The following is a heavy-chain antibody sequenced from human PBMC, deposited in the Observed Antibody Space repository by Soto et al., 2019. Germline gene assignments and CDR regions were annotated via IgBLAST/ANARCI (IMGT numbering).Heavy chain of an antibody. CDR3: AAKPSGGWPFDY. V-gene: IGHV4-4*02. CDR2: ISQSGTT. Sequence: QVQLQESGPGLVKPSGTLSLTCAVSGGSISSDYWWSWVRQPPGKGLEWIGEISQSGTTNYNQSLMRRVSMSLDNSKRQFSVKVTSVTAADTAVYYCAAKPSGGWPFDYWGQGILVTVSS. CDR1: GGSISSDYW. D-gene: IGHD2-15*01. J-gene: IGHJ4*02.